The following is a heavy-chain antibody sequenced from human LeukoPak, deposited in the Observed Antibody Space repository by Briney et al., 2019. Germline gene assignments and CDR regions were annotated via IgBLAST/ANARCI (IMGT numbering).Heavy chain of an antibody. D-gene: IGHD6-6*01. Sequence: GASVKVSCKASGYTFTGYYMYWVRQAPGQGLEWMGWINPNSGDTNYAQKFQGRVTVLRDTSINLDLTSLTSDDTAVYYCAREPYSSSSDRHEKAFDYWGQGTLVTVSS. J-gene: IGHJ4*02. V-gene: IGHV1-2*02. CDR3: AREPYSSSSDRHEKAFDY. CDR2: INPNSGDT. CDR1: GYTFTGYY.